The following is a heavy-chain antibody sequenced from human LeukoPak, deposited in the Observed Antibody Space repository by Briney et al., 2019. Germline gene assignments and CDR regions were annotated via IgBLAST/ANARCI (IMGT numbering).Heavy chain of an antibody. D-gene: IGHD3-22*01. V-gene: IGHV3-53*01. CDR2: IYSGGST. Sequence: PGGSLRLSCAASGFTATSNYMSWVRQAAGQGLGWVSVIYSGGSTYYADSVKGRFTISRDNSKNTLYLQMNSLRAEDAAVYFCARVDYYDRPGAFDIWGQGTMVTVSS. J-gene: IGHJ3*02. CDR3: ARVDYYDRPGAFDI. CDR1: GFTATSNY.